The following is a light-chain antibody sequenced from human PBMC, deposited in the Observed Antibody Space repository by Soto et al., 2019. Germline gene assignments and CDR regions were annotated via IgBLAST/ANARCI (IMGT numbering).Light chain of an antibody. V-gene: IGKV1-5*01. CDR2: DAS. J-gene: IGKJ1*01. CDR3: QQYNSFSWT. CDR1: HSITTW. Sequence: DIQMTQSPSTLSASIGDRVTITCRASHSITTWLAWYQQKPGRAPKSLIYDASILESGVPSRFSGSGSGTEFTLTISSLRPDDLATYYCQQYNSFSWTFGQGTKVEI.